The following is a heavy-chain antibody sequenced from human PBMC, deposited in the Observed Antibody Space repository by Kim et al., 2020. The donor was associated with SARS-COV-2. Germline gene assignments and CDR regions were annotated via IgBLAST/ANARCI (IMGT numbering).Heavy chain of an antibody. Sequence: GGSLRLSCAASGFTFSSYSMNWVRQAPGKGLEWVSYISSSSSTIYYADSVKGRFTISRDNAKNSLYLQMNSLRDEDTAVYYCARDYRDIVVVPAAIWGRFAYYGMDVWGQGTTVTVSS. CDR3: ARDYRDIVVVPAAIWGRFAYYGMDV. D-gene: IGHD2-2*02. CDR2: ISSSSSTI. J-gene: IGHJ6*02. CDR1: GFTFSSYS. V-gene: IGHV3-48*02.